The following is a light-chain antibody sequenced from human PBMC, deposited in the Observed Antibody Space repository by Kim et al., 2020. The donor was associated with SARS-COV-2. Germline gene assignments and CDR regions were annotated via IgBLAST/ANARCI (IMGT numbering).Light chain of an antibody. CDR1: SSNNGSNY. J-gene: IGLJ2*01. V-gene: IGLV1-47*01. CDR2: RNN. CDR3: AAWDDSLSGRVV. Sequence: QSVLTQPPSASGTPGQRVTISCSGSSSNNGSNYVYWYQQLPGTAPKLLIYRNNQRPSGVPDRFSGSKSGTSASLAISGLRSEDEADYYCAAWDDSLSGRVVFGGGTQLTVL.